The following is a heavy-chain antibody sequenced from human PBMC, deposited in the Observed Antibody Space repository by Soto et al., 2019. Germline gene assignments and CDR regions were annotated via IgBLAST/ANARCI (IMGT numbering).Heavy chain of an antibody. D-gene: IGHD2-15*01. J-gene: IGHJ5*02. CDR2: ISCDGSRK. CDR3: VRGGGGGQFDL. Sequence: GGSLRLSCAASGFTFGSCAFHWVRQAPGKGLEWVAVISCDGSRKYYADSVKGRFTISRDNSENTVYLQMNSLRTEDTAIYYCVRGGGGGQFDLWGQGTVVTVSS. CDR1: GFTFGSCA. V-gene: IGHV3-30*04.